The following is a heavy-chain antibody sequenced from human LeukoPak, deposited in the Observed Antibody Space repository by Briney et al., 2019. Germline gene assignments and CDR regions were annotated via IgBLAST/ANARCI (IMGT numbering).Heavy chain of an antibody. CDR3: ARDPTVAGGFDY. Sequence: PGGSLRLSCAASGFTFSSYSMNWVRQAPGKGLEWVSSISSSSSYIYYADSVKGRLTISRDNAKNSLYLQMNSLRAEDTAVYYCARDPTVAGGFDYWGQGTLVTVSS. J-gene: IGHJ4*02. V-gene: IGHV3-21*01. D-gene: IGHD6-19*01. CDR1: GFTFSSYS. CDR2: ISSSSSYI.